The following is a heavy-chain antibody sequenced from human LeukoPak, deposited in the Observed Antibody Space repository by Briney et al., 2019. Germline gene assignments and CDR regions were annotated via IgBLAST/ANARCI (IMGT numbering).Heavy chain of an antibody. Sequence: PSETLSLTCTVSGGSISSSAYHWGWIRQPPGKGLEWIGSIHIGGSTYYNPSFKSRVTISVDTSKNQFSLKLRSVTAADTAVYYCARIHVLRYFDWLDAFDIWGQGTMVTVSS. CDR3: ARIHVLRYFDWLDAFDI. CDR1: GGSISSSAYH. J-gene: IGHJ3*02. CDR2: IHIGGST. D-gene: IGHD3-9*01. V-gene: IGHV4-39*01.